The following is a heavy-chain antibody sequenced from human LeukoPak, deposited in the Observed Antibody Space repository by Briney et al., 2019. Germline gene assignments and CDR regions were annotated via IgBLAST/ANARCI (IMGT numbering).Heavy chain of an antibody. V-gene: IGHV5-51*01. CDR3: ARQSDYYDSSGYYYVDY. CDR1: GYRFSSYW. Sequence: GESLKISCKGSGYRFSSYWIGWVRQMPGKGLEWMGIIYPGDSDTRYSPSFQGQVTISADKPISTAYLQWSSLKASDTAMYYCARQSDYYDSSGYYYVDYWGQGTLVTVSS. D-gene: IGHD3-22*01. CDR2: IYPGDSDT. J-gene: IGHJ4*02.